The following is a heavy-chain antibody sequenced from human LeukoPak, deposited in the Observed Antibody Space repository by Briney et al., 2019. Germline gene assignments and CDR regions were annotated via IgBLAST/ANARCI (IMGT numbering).Heavy chain of an antibody. V-gene: IGHV3-30*02. J-gene: IGHJ4*02. D-gene: IGHD5-24*01. CDR2: IRYDGTTK. Sequence: GGSLRLSCVVSEFTFSSFGMHWVRQAPGKGLQWVAFIRYDGTTKYYTDSVKGRFTISRDNSKNTLYLQMNSLRGDDTAVYYCAKEEQGRATGYFDYWGQGTLVTVSS. CDR3: AKEEQGRATGYFDY. CDR1: EFTFSSFG.